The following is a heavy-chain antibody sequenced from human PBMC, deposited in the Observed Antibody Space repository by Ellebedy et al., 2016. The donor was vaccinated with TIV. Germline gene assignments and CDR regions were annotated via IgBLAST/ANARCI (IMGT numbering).Heavy chain of an antibody. CDR2: ISAYKGNT. V-gene: IGHV1-18*04. CDR3: ARESVVTTALLDL. D-gene: IGHD4-17*01. CDR1: GYSFTSYG. J-gene: IGHJ5*02. Sequence: GESLKISCKGSGYSFTSYGISWVRQAPGQGLEWMGWISAYKGNTNYAQNLQGRVTMTADTSTSTVFMELRSLTSDDTAVYYCARESVVTTALLDLWGQGTLVTVSS.